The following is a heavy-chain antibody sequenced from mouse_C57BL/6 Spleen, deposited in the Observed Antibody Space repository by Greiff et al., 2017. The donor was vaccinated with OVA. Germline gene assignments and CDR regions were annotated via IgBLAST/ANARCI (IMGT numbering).Heavy chain of an antibody. CDR1: GFTFSDYY. CDR2: INYDGSST. CDR3: ARGEPFFAY. V-gene: IGHV5-16*01. J-gene: IGHJ3*01. Sequence: EVKLVESEGGLVQPGSSMKLSCTASGFTFSDYYMAWVRQVPEKGLEWVANINYDGSSTYYLDTLKSRFIISRDNAKNIRYLQMGSLKSEDTATYYCARGEPFFAYWGQGTLVTVSA.